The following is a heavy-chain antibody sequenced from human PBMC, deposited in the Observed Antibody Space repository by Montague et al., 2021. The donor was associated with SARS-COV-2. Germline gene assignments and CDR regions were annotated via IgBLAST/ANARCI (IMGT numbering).Heavy chain of an antibody. Sequence: SQSLSLTCIVSGGSINSFYWRWIRQPPGKGLEWIGYIYHSGTTHYSPSLKSRVAISLDTSKNQFSLKLSSVTAADTAVYYCARDRERYDASDYSGVYYYYGMDVWGQGTTVTVSS. CDR3: ARDRERYDASDYSGVYYYYGMDV. D-gene: IGHD3-22*01. CDR1: GGSINSFY. J-gene: IGHJ6*02. V-gene: IGHV4-59*12. CDR2: IYHSGTT.